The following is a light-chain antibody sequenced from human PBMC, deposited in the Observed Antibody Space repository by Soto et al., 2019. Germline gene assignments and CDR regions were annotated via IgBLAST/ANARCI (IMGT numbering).Light chain of an antibody. J-gene: IGKJ1*01. CDR1: QSVSSN. Sequence: ERVXTQAAAALSVSPGERATLSCRASQSVSSNLAWYQQKPGQAPRLLIYGASTRATGIPARFSGSGSGTEFTLTISSLQSEDFAVYYCQQYNNWPRPFGQGTKV. CDR2: GAS. V-gene: IGKV3-15*01. CDR3: QQYNNWPRP.